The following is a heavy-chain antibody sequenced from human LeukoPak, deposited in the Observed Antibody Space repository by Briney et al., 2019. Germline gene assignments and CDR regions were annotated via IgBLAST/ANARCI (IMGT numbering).Heavy chain of an antibody. CDR3: ARGPILGDTTRGWYIDL. CDR1: GYTFTSYA. D-gene: IGHD1-26*01. Sequence: GASVKVSCKASGYTFTSYAMNWVRQATGQGLERMGWMNPNSGNTGYAQKFQGRVTITRNTSISTAYMELSSLRSEDTAVYYCARGPILGDTTRGWYIDLWGRGTLVTVSS. V-gene: IGHV1-8*03. J-gene: IGHJ2*01. CDR2: MNPNSGNT.